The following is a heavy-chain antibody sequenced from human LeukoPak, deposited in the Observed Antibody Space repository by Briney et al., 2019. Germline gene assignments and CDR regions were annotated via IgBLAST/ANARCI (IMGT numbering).Heavy chain of an antibody. Sequence: GGSLRLSCAASGFTFSSYGMHWVRQAPGKGLEWVAFIRYDGSNKYYADSVKGRFTISRDNSKNTLYLQMNSLRAEDTAVYYCAKEMATLRGHFVWDYWGQGTLVTVSS. CDR3: AKEMATLRGHFVWDY. V-gene: IGHV3-30*02. J-gene: IGHJ4*02. D-gene: IGHD5-24*01. CDR2: IRYDGSNK. CDR1: GFTFSSYG.